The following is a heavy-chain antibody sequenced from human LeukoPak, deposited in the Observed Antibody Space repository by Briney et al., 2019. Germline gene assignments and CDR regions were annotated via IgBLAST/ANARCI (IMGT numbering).Heavy chain of an antibody. V-gene: IGHV4-61*01. CDR1: GGSISSGSYY. CDR3: ARGQYGGIYYYYGMDV. CDR2: IYYSGST. Sequence: SETLSLTCTVSGGSISSGSYYWSWIRQPPGKGLEWIGYIYYSGSTNYNPSLKSRVTISVDTSKNQFSLKLSSVTAADTAVYYCARGQYGGIYYYYGMDVWGQGTTVTVSS. D-gene: IGHD4-23*01. J-gene: IGHJ6*02.